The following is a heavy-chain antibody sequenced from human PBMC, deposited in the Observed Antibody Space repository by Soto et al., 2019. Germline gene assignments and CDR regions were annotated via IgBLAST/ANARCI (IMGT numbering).Heavy chain of an antibody. V-gene: IGHV5-51*01. CDR1: GYSFSTYW. J-gene: IGHJ4*02. CDR2: IYPGDSDT. CDR3: ERQDEHGGTRHEN. Sequence: EVQLVQSGAEVKKPGESLKISCKGSGYSFSTYWIGWVRQMPGKGLEWMGIIYPGDSDTRYSPSFQGQVTISADKSISTAYRQGRSLKAPDTAMYYRERQDEHGGTRHENWGQGPLVTVSS. D-gene: IGHD4-17*01.